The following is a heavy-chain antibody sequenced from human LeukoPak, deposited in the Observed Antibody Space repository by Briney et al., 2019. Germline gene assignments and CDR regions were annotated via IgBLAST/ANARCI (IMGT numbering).Heavy chain of an antibody. J-gene: IGHJ4*02. Sequence: PGGSLRLSCAASGFTFSSYAMHWVRQAPGKGLEWVAVISYDGSNKYYADSVKGRFTVSRDNSKNTLYLQMNSLRAEDTAVYYCAKSYSGPSGVDYWGQGTLVTVSS. CDR3: AKSYSGPSGVDY. V-gene: IGHV3-30*04. D-gene: IGHD6-25*01. CDR2: ISYDGSNK. CDR1: GFTFSSYA.